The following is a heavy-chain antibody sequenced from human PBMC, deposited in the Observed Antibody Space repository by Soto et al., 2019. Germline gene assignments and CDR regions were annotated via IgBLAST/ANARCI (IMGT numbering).Heavy chain of an antibody. J-gene: IGHJ6*02. Sequence: PSETLSLTCTVSGDSITSSYWSWIRRPPGKGLEWIAYIYDTGISGYTPSTSYNPSLKSRVTMSVDTSKSQFSLKLTSVTAADTAVYYCARGEDAFFYYGLDVWGQGITVTVS. CDR2: IYDTGISGYTPST. CDR3: ARGEDAFFYYGLDV. V-gene: IGHV4-59*01. CDR1: GDSITSSY.